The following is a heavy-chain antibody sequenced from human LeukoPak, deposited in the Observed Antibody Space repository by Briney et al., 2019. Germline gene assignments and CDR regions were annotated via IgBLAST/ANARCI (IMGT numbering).Heavy chain of an antibody. CDR2: IHTSGST. J-gene: IGHJ5*02. Sequence: PSETLSLTCNVSGVSISSYYWSWIRQPAGKGLEWIGRIHTSGSTNYNPSLKSRVTMSVDTSKNQFSLQLRSMTTADTAVYYCVRGPYGASISKWFDPWGQGTQVIVSP. CDR1: GVSISSYY. D-gene: IGHD4/OR15-4a*01. CDR3: VRGPYGASISKWFDP. V-gene: IGHV4-4*07.